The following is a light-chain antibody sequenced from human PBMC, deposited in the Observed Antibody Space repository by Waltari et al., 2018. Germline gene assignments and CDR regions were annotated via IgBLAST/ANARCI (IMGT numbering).Light chain of an antibody. CDR1: QTVSSY. CDR3: QHRSNWPPGLT. J-gene: IGKJ4*01. CDR2: DAS. Sequence: EIVLTQSPATLSLSPGERVTLSCRASQTVSSYVAWYQQIPGQDPRLLISDASVRVPATPARFSGIGSGTDFTLTISSLEPEDFAVYYCQHRSNWPPGLTFGGVTKVEIK. V-gene: IGKV3-11*01.